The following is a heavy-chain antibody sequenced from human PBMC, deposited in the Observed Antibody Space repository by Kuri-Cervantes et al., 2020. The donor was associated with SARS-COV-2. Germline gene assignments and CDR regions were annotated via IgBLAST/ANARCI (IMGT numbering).Heavy chain of an antibody. CDR3: ARLPPLPVSY. J-gene: IGHJ4*02. Sequence: SETLSLTCAVYGGSLSGYYWSWIRQPPGKGLEWIGEINHSGSTNYNPSLKSRVTISVDTSKNQFSLKLSSVTAADTAVYYCARLPPLPVSYWGQGTLVTVSS. CDR2: INHSGST. CDR1: GGSLSGYY. V-gene: IGHV4-34*01.